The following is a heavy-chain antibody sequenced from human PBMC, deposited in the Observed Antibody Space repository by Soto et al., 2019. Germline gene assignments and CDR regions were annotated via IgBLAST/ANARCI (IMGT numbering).Heavy chain of an antibody. V-gene: IGHV1-3*01. D-gene: IGHD2-15*01. CDR1: GYAFTSYG. CDR3: ARDNLEDVDLRGYYFDS. J-gene: IGHJ4*02. CDR2: INPGNGNT. Sequence: ASVKVSCKASGYAFTSYGMNWVRQAPGRGLEWMGWINPGNGNTKYSQKFQGRLTITADESTRTTYMELSSLTSEDTAFYYCARDNLEDVDLRGYYFDSWGQGTQVTVSS.